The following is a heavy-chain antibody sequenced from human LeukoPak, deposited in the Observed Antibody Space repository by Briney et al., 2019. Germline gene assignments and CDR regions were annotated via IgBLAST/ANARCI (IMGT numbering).Heavy chain of an antibody. CDR3: AKGGDGYNYNFDY. D-gene: IGHD5-24*01. CDR2: ISGSGGSI. J-gene: IGHJ4*02. Sequence: GGSLRLSCTASGFTFSDYAMSWVRQAPGKGLEWVSGISGSGGSIRYADSVKGRFIISRDNSKNTLYLQMNSLRAEDTAVYYCAKGGDGYNYNFDYWGQETLVTVSS. V-gene: IGHV3-23*01. CDR1: GFTFSDYA.